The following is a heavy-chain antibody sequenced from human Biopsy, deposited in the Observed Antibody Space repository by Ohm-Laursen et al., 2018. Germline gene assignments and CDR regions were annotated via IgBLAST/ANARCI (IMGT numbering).Heavy chain of an antibody. J-gene: IGHJ3*01. Sequence: SLRLSCTASGFTFDDNAMHWVRQAPGKGLEWVSGISWNSGIKDYADSVKGRFAISRDNAKNSLYLQMSSLSSEDTALYYCTKARGRFLEWVDPFDFWGQGTMVTISS. V-gene: IGHV3-9*01. CDR3: TKARGRFLEWVDPFDF. CDR1: GFTFDDNA. D-gene: IGHD3-3*01. CDR2: ISWNSGIK.